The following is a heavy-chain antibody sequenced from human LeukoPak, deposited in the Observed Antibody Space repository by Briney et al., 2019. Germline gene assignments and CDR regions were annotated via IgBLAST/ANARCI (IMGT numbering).Heavy chain of an antibody. J-gene: IGHJ4*02. CDR2: ISAYNGNT. Sequence: ASVKVSCKASGYTFTSYGISWVRQAPGQGLEWMGWISAYNGNTNYAQKLQGRVTMTTDTSTSTAYMELRSLRSDDTAVYYCARDSSEKWVLLRGNYYFDYWGQGTLVTVSS. D-gene: IGHD1-26*01. CDR1: GYTFTSYG. V-gene: IGHV1-18*01. CDR3: ARDSSEKWVLLRGNYYFDY.